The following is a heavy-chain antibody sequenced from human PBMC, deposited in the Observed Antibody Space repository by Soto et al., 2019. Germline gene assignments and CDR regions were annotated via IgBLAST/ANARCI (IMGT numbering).Heavy chain of an antibody. CDR1: GFTFTSYA. V-gene: IGHV1-3*01. CDR2: VNAGNGNT. Sequence: ASVKVSCKASGFTFTSYAMHWVRQAPGQRLEWMGWVNAGNGNTKYSQKFQGRVTITRDTSASTAYMELSSLRSEDTAVYYCASFYDFWSGYYIDYWGQGTLVTVSS. J-gene: IGHJ4*02. CDR3: ASFYDFWSGYYIDY. D-gene: IGHD3-3*01.